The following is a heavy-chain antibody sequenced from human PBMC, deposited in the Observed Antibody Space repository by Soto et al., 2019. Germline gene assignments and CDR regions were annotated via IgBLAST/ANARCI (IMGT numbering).Heavy chain of an antibody. CDR2: IYYGGSA. V-gene: IGHV4-59*12. CDR3: AREPSRYCSGDTCSSPFDY. J-gene: IGHJ4*01. D-gene: IGHD2-15*01. CDR1: GGSISSDD. Sequence: SETLSLTCTVSGGSISSDDWRWIRQPPGKGLEWIGDIYYGGSANHNPSLKSRVTVSIDTSKNQFSLILSSVTAADTAVYYCAREPSRYCSGDTCSSPFDYWGQGTLVTVSS.